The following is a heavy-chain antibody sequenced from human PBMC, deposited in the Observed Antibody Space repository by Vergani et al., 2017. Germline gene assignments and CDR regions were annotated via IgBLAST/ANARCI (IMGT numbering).Heavy chain of an antibody. CDR3: ARLAILSAGGFDY. V-gene: IGHV3-23*04. CDR1: GGTFSSYT. J-gene: IGHJ4*02. CDR2: ISGSGGST. Sequence: VQLVQSGAEVKKPGSSVKVSCKASGGTFSSYTISWVRQAPGKGLEWVSAISGSGGSTYYADSVKGRFTISRDNSKNTLYLQMNSLRAEDTAVYYCARLAILSAGGFDYWGQGTLVTVSS. D-gene: IGHD2-21*01.